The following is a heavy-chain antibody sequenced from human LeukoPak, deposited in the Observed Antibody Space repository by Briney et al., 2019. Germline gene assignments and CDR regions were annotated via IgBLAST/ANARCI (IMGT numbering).Heavy chain of an antibody. CDR2: SSPIDGKP. CDR1: GYTFTKYD. D-gene: IGHD6-19*01. CDR3: VRVTSGRLDFDY. J-gene: IGHJ4*02. V-gene: IGHV1-8*01. Sequence: ASVKVSCKASGYTFTKYDINWVRQAPGQGLEWMGWSSPIDGKPGYARKFQGRVTMTSDTSTGTVYMEMSSLTSEDTVVYYCVRVTSGRLDFDYWGQGTQVTVSS.